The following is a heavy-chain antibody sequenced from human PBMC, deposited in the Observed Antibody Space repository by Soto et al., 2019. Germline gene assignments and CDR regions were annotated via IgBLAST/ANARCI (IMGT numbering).Heavy chain of an antibody. CDR3: ARDLEGIAAAGGAFDI. CDR2: ISAYNGNT. CDR1: GYTFTSYG. D-gene: IGHD6-13*01. Sequence: ASVKVSCKASGYTFTSYGISWVRQAPGQGLEWMGWISAYNGNTNYAQKLQGRVTMTTDTSTSTAYMELRSLRSDDTAVYYCARDLEGIAAAGGAFDIWGQGTMVTVS. J-gene: IGHJ3*02. V-gene: IGHV1-18*01.